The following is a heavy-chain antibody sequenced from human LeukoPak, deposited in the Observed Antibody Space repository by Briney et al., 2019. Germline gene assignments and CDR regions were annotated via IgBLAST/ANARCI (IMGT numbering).Heavy chain of an antibody. Sequence: GGSLRLSCAASGFTFSSFAMTWVRQAPGTGLEWVSAISSSGGSTYYADSVKGRFTISRDNAKNSLYLQMNSLRAEDTAVYYCAKALPPWELLGYWGQGTLVTVSS. J-gene: IGHJ4*02. CDR1: GFTFSSFA. D-gene: IGHD1-26*01. CDR3: AKALPPWELLGY. V-gene: IGHV3-23*01. CDR2: ISSSGGST.